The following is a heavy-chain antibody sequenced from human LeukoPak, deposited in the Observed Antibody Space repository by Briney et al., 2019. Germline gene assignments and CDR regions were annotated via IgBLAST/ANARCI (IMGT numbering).Heavy chain of an antibody. CDR3: AKDRRAAAGRGYFQH. V-gene: IGHV3-30*18. J-gene: IGHJ1*01. D-gene: IGHD6-13*01. CDR2: ISYDGSNK. Sequence: TGTSLRLSCTASGYTFSSYGMHWVRQAPGKGLEWVAVISYDGSNKYYADSVKGRFTISRDNSKNTLYLQMNSLRAEDTAVYYCAKDRRAAAGRGYFQHWGQGTLVTVSS. CDR1: GYTFSSYG.